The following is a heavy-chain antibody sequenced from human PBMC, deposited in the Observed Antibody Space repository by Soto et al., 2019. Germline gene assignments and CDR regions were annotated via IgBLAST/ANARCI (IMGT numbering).Heavy chain of an antibody. Sequence: QVQLVESGGGVVQPGRSLRLSCAASGFTFSSYGMHWVRQAPGKGLEWVAVISYDGSNKYYADSVKGRFTISRDNSKNTLYLQMNSLRAEDTAVYYWAKGATSGRRGGDYFDYWGQGTLVTVSS. D-gene: IGHD6-19*01. CDR1: GFTFSSYG. J-gene: IGHJ4*02. V-gene: IGHV3-30*18. CDR3: AKGATSGRRGGDYFDY. CDR2: ISYDGSNK.